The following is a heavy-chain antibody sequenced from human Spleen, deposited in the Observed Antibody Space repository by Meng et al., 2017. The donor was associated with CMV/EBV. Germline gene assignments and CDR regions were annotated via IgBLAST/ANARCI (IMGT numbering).Heavy chain of an antibody. D-gene: IGHD1-7*01. Sequence: GESLKISCAASGFTFSSYAMSWVRQAPGKGLGWVSVIYSGGSSTYYADSVKGRFTISRDNSKNTLYLQMNSLRAEDTAVYYCAKDKDPTGTTAYYFDYWGQGTLVTVSS. CDR1: GFTFSSYA. CDR3: AKDKDPTGTTAYYFDY. V-gene: IGHV3-23*03. CDR2: IYSGGSST. J-gene: IGHJ4*02.